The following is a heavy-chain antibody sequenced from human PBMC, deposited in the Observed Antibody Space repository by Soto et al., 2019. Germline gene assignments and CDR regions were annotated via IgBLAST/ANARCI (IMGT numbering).Heavy chain of an antibody. Sequence: GGSLRLSCTASGFTFSSYAMNWVRQAPGKGLEWVSSISGSGGSTYYADSVKGRFTISRDNSKNTLYLQMNSLRAEDTAVYYCPRGELLDGHYYYGMDVWGQGTTVTVS. CDR2: ISGSGGST. J-gene: IGHJ6*02. D-gene: IGHD1-26*01. CDR1: GFTFSSYA. CDR3: PRGELLDGHYYYGMDV. V-gene: IGHV3-23*01.